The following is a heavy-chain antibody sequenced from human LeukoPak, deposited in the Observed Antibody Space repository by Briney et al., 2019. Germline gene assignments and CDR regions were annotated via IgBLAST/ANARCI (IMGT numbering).Heavy chain of an antibody. Sequence: SETLSLTCTVSGGSINNYYWSWIRQPAGKGLEWIGRIYTSGSTNYNPSLKSRVTMSVDTSKNQFSLKLSSVTAADTAVYYCARGDDSRIYMDVWGKGTTVTVSS. CDR3: ARGDDSRIYMDV. CDR1: GGSINNYY. D-gene: IGHD3-22*01. V-gene: IGHV4-4*07. J-gene: IGHJ6*03. CDR2: IYTSGST.